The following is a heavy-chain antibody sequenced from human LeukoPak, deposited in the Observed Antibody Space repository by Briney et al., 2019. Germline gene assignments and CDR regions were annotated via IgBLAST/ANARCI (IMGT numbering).Heavy chain of an antibody. Sequence: KPSETLSLTCTVSGGSISSSSYYWGWIRQPPGKGLQWIGTIYYRGSTYYNPSLKSRVTISVDTSKNQFSLKLSSVTAADTAVYYCARGERYSSGWYGEYYLDYWGQGTLVTVSS. J-gene: IGHJ4*02. D-gene: IGHD6-19*01. CDR2: IYYRGST. CDR3: ARGERYSSGWYGEYYLDY. V-gene: IGHV4-39*01. CDR1: GGSISSSSYY.